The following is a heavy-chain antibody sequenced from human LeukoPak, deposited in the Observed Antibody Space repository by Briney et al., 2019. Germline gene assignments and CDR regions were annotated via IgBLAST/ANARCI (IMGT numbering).Heavy chain of an antibody. D-gene: IGHD3-22*01. J-gene: IGHJ3*02. V-gene: IGHV4-30-2*01. CDR2: IYHSGST. CDR3: ARSMGYYVSSGINTDAFDI. CDR1: GGSISSGGYS. Sequence: SETLSLTCAVSGGSISSGGYSWSWIRQPPGKGLEWVGYIYHSGSTYYNPSLKSRVTISVDRSKTQFSLKLSSVTAADTAVYYCARSMGYYVSSGINTDAFDIWGQGTMVTVSS.